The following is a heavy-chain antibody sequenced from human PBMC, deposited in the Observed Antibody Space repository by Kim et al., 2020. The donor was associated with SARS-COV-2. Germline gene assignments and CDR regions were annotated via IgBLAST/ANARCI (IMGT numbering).Heavy chain of an antibody. Sequence: GGSLRLSCAASGFTLRSYEMNWVRQAPGKGLEWVSYIGRDGSTIYYSDSVKGRFTISRDNAKNSLYLQMNSLRAEDTAVYYCARDLPVINDGESYYYYYNMDVWGHGTTVTVSS. J-gene: IGHJ6*02. V-gene: IGHV3-48*03. D-gene: IGHD1-1*01. CDR1: GFTLRSYE. CDR2: IGRDGSTI. CDR3: ARDLPVINDGESYYYYYNMDV.